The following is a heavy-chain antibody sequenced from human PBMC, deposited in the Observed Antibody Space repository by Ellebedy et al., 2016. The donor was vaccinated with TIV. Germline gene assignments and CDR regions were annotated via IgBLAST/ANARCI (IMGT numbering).Heavy chain of an antibody. CDR3: AREAYYYDSSGYFPLSYPRYFDY. CDR2: ISSSRSTI. Sequence: GESLKISCAASGFTFSSYEMNWVRQAPGKGLEWVSYISSSRSTIYYADSVKGRFTISRDNAKNSLYLQMNSLRAEDTAVYYCAREAYYYDSSGYFPLSYPRYFDYWGQGTLVTVSS. J-gene: IGHJ4*02. D-gene: IGHD3-22*01. V-gene: IGHV3-48*03. CDR1: GFTFSSYE.